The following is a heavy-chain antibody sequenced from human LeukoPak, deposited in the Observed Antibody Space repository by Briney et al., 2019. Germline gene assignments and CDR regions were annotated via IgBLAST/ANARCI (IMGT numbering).Heavy chain of an antibody. J-gene: IGHJ1*01. CDR1: GFTFSSYA. D-gene: IGHD3-22*01. CDR2: ISYDGSNK. CDR3: VVGDYYDSSGYYRAFQH. Sequence: GGSLRLSCAASGFTFSSYAMHWVRRAPGKGLEWVAVISYDGSNKYYADSVKGRFTISRDNAKNSLYLQMNSLRAEDTAVYYCVVGDYYDSSGYYRAFQHWGDSTLVTVSP. V-gene: IGHV3-30-3*01.